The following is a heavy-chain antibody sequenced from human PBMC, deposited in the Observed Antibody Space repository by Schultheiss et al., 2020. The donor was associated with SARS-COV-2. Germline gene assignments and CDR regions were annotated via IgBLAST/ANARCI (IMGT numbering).Heavy chain of an antibody. V-gene: IGHV3-48*03. Sequence: GESLKISCAASGFTFSSYEMNWVRQAPGKGLEWVSYISSSGSTIYYADSVKGRFTISRDNAKNSLYLQMNSLRAEDTAVYYCAREGEDYDFWSGPNYYYYGMDVWGQGTTVTVSS. CDR3: AREGEDYDFWSGPNYYYYGMDV. CDR2: ISSSGSTI. J-gene: IGHJ6*02. CDR1: GFTFSSYE. D-gene: IGHD3-3*01.